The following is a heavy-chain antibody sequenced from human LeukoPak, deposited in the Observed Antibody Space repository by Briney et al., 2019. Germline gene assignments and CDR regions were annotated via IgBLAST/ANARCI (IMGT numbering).Heavy chain of an antibody. CDR3: ARGLRGRSGYYFDS. V-gene: IGHV4-30-4*01. J-gene: IGHJ4*02. CDR1: GGSISSGDYY. CDR2: IYYSGST. Sequence: PSETLSLTCTVSGGSISSGDYYWNWIRQPPGKGLEWIGYIYYSGSTYYNSSLKSRVTISVDTSKTQFFLRLSSLTAADTAVYYCARGLRGRSGYYFDSWGQGTLVTVSS.